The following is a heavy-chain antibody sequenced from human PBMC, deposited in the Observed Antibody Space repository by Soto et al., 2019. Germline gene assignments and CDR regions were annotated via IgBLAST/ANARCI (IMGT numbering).Heavy chain of an antibody. CDR2: IYWDDDK. J-gene: IGHJ5*02. CDR1: GFSLSTSGVG. D-gene: IGHD3-10*01. V-gene: IGHV2-5*02. Sequence: SGSYAGEPTQTLTLTCTFSGFSLSTSGVGVGWIRQPPGKALECLALIYWDDDKRYSPSLKSRLTITKDTSKNQVVLTMTNMDPVDTATYYCAHIPNYYQYNWFDPWGQGTLVTVSS. CDR3: AHIPNYYQYNWFDP.